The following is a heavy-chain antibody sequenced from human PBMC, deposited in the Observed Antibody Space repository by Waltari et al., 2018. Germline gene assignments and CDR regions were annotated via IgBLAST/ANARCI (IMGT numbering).Heavy chain of an antibody. J-gene: IGHJ6*02. CDR1: GGTFSSYA. V-gene: IGHV1-69*08. CDR3: ARDKGRNPIYYYYGMDV. Sequence: QVQLVQSGAEVKKPGSSVKVSCKASGGTFSSYAISWVRQAPGQGLEWMGRIIPIFGTANYAQKFQGRVTITADKSTSTAYMELSSLRSEDTAVYYCARDKGRNPIYYYYGMDVWGQGTTVTVSS. CDR2: IIPIFGTA.